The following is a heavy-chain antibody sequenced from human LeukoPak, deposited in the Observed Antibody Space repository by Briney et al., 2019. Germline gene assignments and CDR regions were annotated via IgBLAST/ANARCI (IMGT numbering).Heavy chain of an antibody. CDR2: MNPNSGNT. CDR3: ARSGGDYGDYGNYYYYYMDV. CDR1: GYTFTSYD. V-gene: IGHV1-8*03. Sequence: ASVKVSCKASGYTFTSYDINWVRQATGQGLEWMGWMNPNSGNTGYAQKFQGRVTITRNTSISTAYMELSSLRSEDTAVYYCARSGGDYGDYGNYYYYYMDVWGKGTTVTVSS. D-gene: IGHD4-17*01. J-gene: IGHJ6*03.